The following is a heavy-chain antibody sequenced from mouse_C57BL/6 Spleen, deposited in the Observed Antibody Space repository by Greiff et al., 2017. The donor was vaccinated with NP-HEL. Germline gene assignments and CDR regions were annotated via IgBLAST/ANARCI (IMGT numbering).Heavy chain of an antibody. CDR2: ISSGGSYT. D-gene: IGHD2-1*01. CDR1: GFTFSSYG. J-gene: IGHJ2*01. Sequence: EVQLVESGGDLVKPGGSLKLSCAASGFTFSSYGMSWVRQTPDKRLEWVATISSGGSYTYYPDSVKGRFTISRDNAKNTLYLQMSSLKSEDTAMYYCARCGNYFYYFDYWGQGTTLTVSS. CDR3: ARCGNYFYYFDY. V-gene: IGHV5-6*01.